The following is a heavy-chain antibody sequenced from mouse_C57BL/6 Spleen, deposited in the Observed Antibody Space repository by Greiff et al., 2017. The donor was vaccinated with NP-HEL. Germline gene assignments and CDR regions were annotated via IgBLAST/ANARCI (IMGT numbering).Heavy chain of an antibody. CDR2: IDPNSGGT. CDR3: ARGAVLLWGKGDWYVDV. CDR1: GYTFTSYW. J-gene: IGHJ1*03. V-gene: IGHV1-72*01. D-gene: IGHD2-10*01. Sequence: QVQLQQPGAELVKPGASVKLSCKASGYTFTSYWMHWVKQRPGRGLEWIGRIDPNSGGTKYNEKFKSKATLTVDKPSSTAYMQLSSLTSEDSAVYFCARGAVLLWGKGDWYVDVWGTGTTVTVSS.